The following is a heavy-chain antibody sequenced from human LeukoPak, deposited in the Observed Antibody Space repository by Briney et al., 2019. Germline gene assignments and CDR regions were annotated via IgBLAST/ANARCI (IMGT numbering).Heavy chain of an antibody. CDR1: GGSISSSSYY. J-gene: IGHJ4*02. CDR3: AREAFGDIVAAHDY. D-gene: IGHD5-12*01. V-gene: IGHV4-39*02. CDR2: IYYSGST. Sequence: SETLSLTCTVSGGSISSSSYYWGWIRQPPGKGLEWIGSIYYSGSTYYNPSLKSRVTISVDTSKNQFSLNLSSVTAADTAVYYCAREAFGDIVAAHDYWGQGTLVTVSS.